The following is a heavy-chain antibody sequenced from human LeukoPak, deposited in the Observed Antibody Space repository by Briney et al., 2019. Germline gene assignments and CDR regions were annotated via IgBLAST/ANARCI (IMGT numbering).Heavy chain of an antibody. J-gene: IGHJ6*03. V-gene: IGHV1-2*02. Sequence: ASVKVSCKASGYTFTGYYMHWVRQAPGQGLEWMGWINPNSGGTNYAQKFQGRVTMTRDTSISTAYMELSRLRSDDTAVYCCAREAARILGDYMDVWGKGTTVTVSS. CDR3: AREAARILGDYMDV. CDR2: INPNSGGT. D-gene: IGHD5-18*01. CDR1: GYTFTGYY.